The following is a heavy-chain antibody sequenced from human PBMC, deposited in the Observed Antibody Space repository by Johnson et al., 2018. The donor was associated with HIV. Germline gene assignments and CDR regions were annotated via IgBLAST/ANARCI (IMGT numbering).Heavy chain of an antibody. Sequence: VQLVESGGGLVKPGGSLRLSCVASGFTFSDYYMTWIRQAPRKGLEWVSYISSSGSTIYYADSVKGRFTISRDNARNSLFLQMNSLRAEDTAVYYCARARAGDAFDIWGQGTMVTVSS. V-gene: IGHV3-11*01. J-gene: IGHJ3*02. CDR3: ARARAGDAFDI. CDR1: GFTFSDYY. D-gene: IGHD6-13*01. CDR2: ISSSGSTI.